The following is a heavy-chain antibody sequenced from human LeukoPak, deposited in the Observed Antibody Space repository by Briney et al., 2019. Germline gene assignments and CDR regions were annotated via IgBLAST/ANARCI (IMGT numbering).Heavy chain of an antibody. V-gene: IGHV3-11*04. CDR1: GFTFSDSW. D-gene: IGHD3-9*01. J-gene: IGHJ4*02. CDR2: IVRSGTTI. CDR3: ARSGKIYFDWLLDY. Sequence: GGSLRLSCAASGFTFSDSWMSWVRQVPGKGLEWVSYIVRSGTTIHYADSVKGRFTISWDNAKKSLYLQMNSLRAEDTAVYYCARSGKIYFDWLLDYWGQGTLVTVSS.